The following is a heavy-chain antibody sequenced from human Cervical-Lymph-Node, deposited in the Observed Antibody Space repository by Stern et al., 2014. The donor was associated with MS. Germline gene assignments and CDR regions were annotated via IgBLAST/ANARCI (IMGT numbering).Heavy chain of an antibody. CDR1: RFALRNSGVS. CDR2: IYWDDEK. V-gene: IGHV2-5*02. CDR3: THSLHGDYYDAFDT. Sequence: EESGPTLVKATQPLTLTCTFSRFALRNSGVSVAWIRQPPGKALEWLAVIYWDDEKRYSPSLKSRLSITKDASESQVVLTMTNMDPVDTATYYCTHSLHGDYYDAFDTWGQGTMVTVSS. D-gene: IGHD4-17*01. J-gene: IGHJ3*02.